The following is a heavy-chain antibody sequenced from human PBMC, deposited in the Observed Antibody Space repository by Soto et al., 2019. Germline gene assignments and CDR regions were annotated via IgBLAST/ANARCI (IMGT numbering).Heavy chain of an antibody. CDR1: GYSFTSYW. V-gene: IGHV5-10-1*01. CDR3: ARHAGGRYNWFDP. J-gene: IGHJ5*02. D-gene: IGHD6-19*01. Sequence: EVQLVQSGAEVKKPGESLRISCKGSGYSFTSYWISWVRQMPGKGLEWMGRIDPSDSYTNYSPSFQGHVTISAAKSISTAYLQWSRLKASDTAMYYCARHAGGRYNWFDPWGQGTLVTVSS. CDR2: IDPSDSYT.